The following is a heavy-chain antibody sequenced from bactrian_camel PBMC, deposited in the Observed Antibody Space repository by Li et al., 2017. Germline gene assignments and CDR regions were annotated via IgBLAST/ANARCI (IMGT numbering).Heavy chain of an antibody. V-gene: IGHV3S53*01. CDR1: EVTYTNNF. CDR2: ISTDGST. CDR3: ANLDGHY. J-gene: IGHJ4*01. Sequence: QVQLVESGGGRVQPGGSLRLSCTVVSEVTYTNNFWDWYRQAAGKQREWVSSISTDGSTSYADSVKGRFTISKDKAKNMVYLQVNSLRIDDTAMYYCANLDGHYWGQGTQVTVS.